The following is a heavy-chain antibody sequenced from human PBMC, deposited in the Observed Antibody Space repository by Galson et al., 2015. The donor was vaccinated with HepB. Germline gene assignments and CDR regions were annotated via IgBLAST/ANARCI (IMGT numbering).Heavy chain of an antibody. J-gene: IGHJ4*02. V-gene: IGHV3-21*01. D-gene: IGHD2-15*01. CDR1: GFIFNTYT. CDR2: ISSRGSYI. Sequence: SLRLSCAASGFIFNTYTMSWVRQAPGKGLEWVSSISSRGSYIYYADSVKGRFTISRDNARNSLYLQMNSLRVEDAALYYCARALKPTTPLGYWGQGTLVTVSS. CDR3: ARALKPTTPLGY.